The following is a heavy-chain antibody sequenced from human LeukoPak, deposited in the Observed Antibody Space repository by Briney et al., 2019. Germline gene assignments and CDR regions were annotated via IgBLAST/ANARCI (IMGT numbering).Heavy chain of an antibody. D-gene: IGHD4-17*01. V-gene: IGHV3-23*01. CDR3: AKGRDYPDAFDI. CDR2: ISGSGGST. Sequence: GGSLRLSCAASGFTFSSYAMSWVRQAPGKGLEWVSAISGSGGSTYYADSVRGRFTISRDNSKNTLYLQMNSLRAEDTAVYYCAKGRDYPDAFDIWGQGTMVTVSS. J-gene: IGHJ3*02. CDR1: GFTFSSYA.